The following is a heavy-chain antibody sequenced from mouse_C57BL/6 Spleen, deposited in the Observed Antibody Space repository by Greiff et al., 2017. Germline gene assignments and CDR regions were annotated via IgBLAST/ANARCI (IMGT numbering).Heavy chain of an antibody. CDR2: ISYDGSN. V-gene: IGHV3-6*01. CDR1: GSSITSGYY. CDR3: AINWDGY. J-gene: IGHJ2*01. Sequence: ESGPGLVKPSQSLSLTCSVTGSSITSGYYWNWIRQFPGNKLEWMGYISYDGSNNYNPSLKNRISITRDTSKNQFFLKLNSVTTEDTATYYCAINWDGYWGQGTTLTGSS. D-gene: IGHD4-1*01.